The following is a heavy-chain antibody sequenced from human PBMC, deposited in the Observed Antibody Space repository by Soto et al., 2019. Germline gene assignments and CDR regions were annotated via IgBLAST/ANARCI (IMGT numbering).Heavy chain of an antibody. J-gene: IGHJ6*02. CDR2: IIHLFGTG. CDR3: ATDGQITTFGVASAPYALDV. Sequence: QVQLVQSGAEVKRPGSSVKVSCKASGGTFNNLAISWVRQAPGQGLEWMGGIIHLFGTGNYAQKFQGRVTITADESTSTAYMELNSLRSEDTVVYYCATDGQITTFGVASAPYALDVWGQGTTVTVSS. D-gene: IGHD3-3*01. CDR1: GGTFNNLA. V-gene: IGHV1-69*12.